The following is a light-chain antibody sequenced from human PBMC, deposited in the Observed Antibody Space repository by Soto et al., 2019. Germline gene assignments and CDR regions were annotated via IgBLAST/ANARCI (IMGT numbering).Light chain of an antibody. CDR1: QTISSW. CDR2: KAS. CDR3: QHYNSYSEV. Sequence: DIQMTQSPSTLSGSVGDRVTITCRASQTISSWLAWYQQKPGKAPKLLIYKASTLKSGVPSRFSGSGSGTEFTLTISSLQPDDFATYNCQHYNSYSEVFGQGTMVDIK. V-gene: IGKV1-5*03. J-gene: IGKJ1*01.